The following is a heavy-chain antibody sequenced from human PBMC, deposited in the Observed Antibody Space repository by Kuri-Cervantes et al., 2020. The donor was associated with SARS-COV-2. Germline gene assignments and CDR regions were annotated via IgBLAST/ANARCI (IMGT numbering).Heavy chain of an antibody. CDR3: AKVPPTVTPRYYYGMDV. CDR1: GGSISSYY. Sequence: SETLSLTCTVSGGSISSYYWSWIRQPPGKGLEWIGYIYYSGSTNYNPSLKSRVTISVDTSKNQFSLKLSSVTAADTAVYYCAKVPPTVTPRYYYGMDVWGQGTTVTVSS. CDR2: IYYSGST. J-gene: IGHJ6*02. D-gene: IGHD4-11*01. V-gene: IGHV4-59*01.